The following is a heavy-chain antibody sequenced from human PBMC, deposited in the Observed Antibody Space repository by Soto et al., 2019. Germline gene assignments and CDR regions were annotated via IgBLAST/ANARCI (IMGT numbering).Heavy chain of an antibody. CDR3: SRLTISERNVYYCE. D-gene: IGHD3-22*01. CDR1: GFTFSSYS. CDR2: ISSSSSYI. V-gene: IGHV3-21*01. J-gene: IGHJ4*02. Sequence: EVQLVESGGGLVKPGGSLRLSCAASGFTFSSYSMNWVRHAPGKGLEWVSSISSSSSYIYYADSVKGRFTISRDNAKNPLHHQMNSRRAMDTAVHYRSRLTISERNVYYCEWGQGTMVTVNS.